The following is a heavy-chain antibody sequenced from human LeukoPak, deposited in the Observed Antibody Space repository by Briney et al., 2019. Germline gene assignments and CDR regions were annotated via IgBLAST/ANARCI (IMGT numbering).Heavy chain of an antibody. J-gene: IGHJ4*02. V-gene: IGHV3-74*01. CDR2: IRSVGSST. CDR3: ARRRTSCDYDN. CDR1: RLTLSDYW. D-gene: IGHD2-21*01. Sequence: GRSMSLSSAVSRLTLSDYWTHWDRHAPRKGRMWAARIRSVGSSTDHADSVKGRFTISRDNAKNRLYLEMNSLRVEDTAVYYCARRRTSCDYDNCGQGALVTVSS.